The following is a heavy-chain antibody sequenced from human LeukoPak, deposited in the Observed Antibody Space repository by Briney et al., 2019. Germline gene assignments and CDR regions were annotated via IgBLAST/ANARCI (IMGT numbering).Heavy chain of an antibody. V-gene: IGHV5-51*01. D-gene: IGHD3-3*01. Sequence: GESLKISCKGSGYTFTSYWIGWVRQVPGKGLEWMGIIYPGDSDTRYSPSFQGQVTISADKSISTAYLQWSSLKASDTAMYYCARPRYYDFWSGYGPLDYWGQGTLVTVSS. CDR3: ARPRYYDFWSGYGPLDY. CDR2: IYPGDSDT. CDR1: GYTFTSYW. J-gene: IGHJ4*02.